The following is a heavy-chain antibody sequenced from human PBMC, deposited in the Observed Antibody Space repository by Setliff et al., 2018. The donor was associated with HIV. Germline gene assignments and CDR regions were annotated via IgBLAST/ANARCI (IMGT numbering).Heavy chain of an antibody. V-gene: IGHV1-2*02. J-gene: IGHJ6*02. D-gene: IGHD5-12*01. CDR2: INPNSGGT. Sequence: ASVKVSCKASGYTFTGYYMHWVRQAPGQGLERMGWINPNSGGTTYAQKFQGRVTMTRDTSISTAYMELSRLRSDDTAVYYCARGRVPTSISPMDVWGQGTTVTVSS. CDR1: GYTFTGYY. CDR3: ARGRVPTSISPMDV.